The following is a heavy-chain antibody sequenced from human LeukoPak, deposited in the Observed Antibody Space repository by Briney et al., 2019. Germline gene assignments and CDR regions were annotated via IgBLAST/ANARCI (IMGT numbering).Heavy chain of an antibody. CDR3: AKCSANYYNDAFDM. J-gene: IGHJ3*02. CDR1: GFTFSDYA. CDR2: IRGGGAGT. V-gene: IGHV3-23*01. D-gene: IGHD3-10*02. Sequence: GGSLRLSGAASGFTFSDYAMNWVRQAPGKGLEWVSFIRGGGAGTRYADPVQGRFIISRDNFKNTLYLQMNSLRVEDTATYYCAKCSANYYNDAFDMWGQGTMVTVSS.